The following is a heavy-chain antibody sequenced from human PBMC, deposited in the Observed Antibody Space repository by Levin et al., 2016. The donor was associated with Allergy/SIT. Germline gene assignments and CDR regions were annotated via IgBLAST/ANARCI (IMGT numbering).Heavy chain of an antibody. CDR3: TVMEAY. D-gene: IGHD1-1*01. V-gene: IGHV3-7*02. Sequence: GESLKISCAASGFTFSWFWMSWVRQAPGKGLEWVANIKEDGSEQYYVDSVEGRFTISRDNAKNSLYLQMTSLRVEDTALYYCTVMEAYWGQGTLVTVSS. CDR1: GFTFSWFW. J-gene: IGHJ4*02. CDR2: IKEDGSEQ.